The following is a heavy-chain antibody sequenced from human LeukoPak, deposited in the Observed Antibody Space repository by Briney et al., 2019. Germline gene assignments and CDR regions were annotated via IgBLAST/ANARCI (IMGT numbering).Heavy chain of an antibody. J-gene: IGHJ6*03. CDR3: AKQCRGWLRDYYYYMDV. D-gene: IGHD3-9*01. Sequence: GASLRLSCTSSGFIFSDYGMHWARHAPGKEPQGEAFIRYDGSNKYYADSVNGRSTISRVHPKNTLYLQMHRQRAQDQAVNYCAKQCRGWLRDYYYYMDVWGKGTTVTISS. CDR2: IRYDGSNK. CDR1: GFIFSDYG. V-gene: IGHV3-30*02.